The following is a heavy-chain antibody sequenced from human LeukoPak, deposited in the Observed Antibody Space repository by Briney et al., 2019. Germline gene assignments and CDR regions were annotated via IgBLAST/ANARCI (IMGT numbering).Heavy chain of an antibody. J-gene: IGHJ6*02. Sequence: PSETLSLTCSVSGGSVRRYHWDRIRQPPGKGLEWIGNVFNDWSTNHYPSLKSRVTISVDTFKNQFSLQLSSVTTADTAVYYCARVPYGDFDYYYYGIDVWGQGTTVTVSS. CDR2: VFNDWST. D-gene: IGHD4-17*01. V-gene: IGHV4-59*02. CDR1: GGSVRRYH. CDR3: ARVPYGDFDYYYYGIDV.